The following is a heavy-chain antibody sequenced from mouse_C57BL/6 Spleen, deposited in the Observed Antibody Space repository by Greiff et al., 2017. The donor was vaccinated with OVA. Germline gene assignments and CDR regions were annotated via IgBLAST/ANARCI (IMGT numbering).Heavy chain of an antibody. J-gene: IGHJ2*01. CDR2: IHPNSGST. D-gene: IGHD1-1*01. V-gene: IGHV1-64*01. CDR1: GYTFTSYW. CDR3: ARWYYGSSYNFDY. Sequence: QVQLKQPGAELVKPGASVKLSCKASGYTFTSYWMHWVKQRPGQGLEWIGMIHPNSGSTNYNEKFKSKATLTVDKSSSTAYMQLSSLTSEDSAVYYCARWYYGSSYNFDYWGQGTTLTVSS.